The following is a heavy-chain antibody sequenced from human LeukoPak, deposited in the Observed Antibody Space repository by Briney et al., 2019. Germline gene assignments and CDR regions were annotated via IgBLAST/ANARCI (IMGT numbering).Heavy chain of an antibody. CDR2: INHSGST. V-gene: IGHV4-34*01. Sequence: PSETLSLTCAVYGGSFSGYYWSWIRQPPGKGLEWIGEINHSGSTNYNPSLKSRVTISVDTSKNQFSLKLSSVTAADTAVYYCARGRWFDPWGLGTLVTVSS. CDR1: GGSFSGYY. J-gene: IGHJ5*02. CDR3: ARGRWFDP.